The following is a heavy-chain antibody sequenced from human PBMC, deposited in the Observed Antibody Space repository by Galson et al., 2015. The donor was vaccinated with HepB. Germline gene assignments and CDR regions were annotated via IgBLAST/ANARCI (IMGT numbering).Heavy chain of an antibody. CDR1: GFTVSSNY. V-gene: IGHV3-66*02. CDR2: IYSGGST. D-gene: IGHD1-26*01. J-gene: IGHJ6*02. Sequence: SLRLSCAASGFTVSSNYMSWVRQAPGKGLEWVSVIYSGGSTYYADSVKGRFTISRDNSKNTLYLQMNSLRAEDTAVYYCAREVVGATGGYYYYGMDVWGQGTTVTVPS. CDR3: AREVVGATGGYYYYGMDV.